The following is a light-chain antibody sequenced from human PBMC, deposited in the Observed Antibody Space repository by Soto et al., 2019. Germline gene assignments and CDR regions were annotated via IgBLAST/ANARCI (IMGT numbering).Light chain of an antibody. Sequence: IQMTQSPSSLSASVGDRVTITCRASQTISTYLNWYQQKPGRAPKLLIFAACSLQSGVPPRFSGSGSGTDFTLTVSSLQPEDFATYFCQQGYSTPLTFGGGTKVDIK. CDR2: AAC. CDR3: QQGYSTPLT. CDR1: QTISTY. V-gene: IGKV1-39*01. J-gene: IGKJ4*01.